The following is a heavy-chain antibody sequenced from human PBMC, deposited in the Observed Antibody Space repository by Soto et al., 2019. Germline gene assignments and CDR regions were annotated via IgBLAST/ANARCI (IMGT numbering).Heavy chain of an antibody. CDR3: ARRLGYCTSASCSFWFDP. CDR2: IYYSGGA. D-gene: IGHD2-2*01. Sequence: QLQLQESGPGLVKPSETLSLTCTVSGGSISSSNYHWGWIRQPPGKGPERIATIYYSGGAYYNPSLKSRVTISVDTTKHQFSLKLSSVTATDTAVYYCARRLGYCTSASCSFWFDPWGQGTLVTVSS. J-gene: IGHJ5*02. V-gene: IGHV4-39*01. CDR1: GGSISSSNYH.